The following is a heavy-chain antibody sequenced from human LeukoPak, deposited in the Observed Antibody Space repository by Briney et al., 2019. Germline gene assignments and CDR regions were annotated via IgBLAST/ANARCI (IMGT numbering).Heavy chain of an antibody. D-gene: IGHD5-18*01. CDR2: IDRDGSRI. V-gene: IGHV3-74*01. CDR3: ARDVVHSYGSTPFDY. J-gene: IGHJ4*02. CDR1: GFTFSSYW. Sequence: GGSLRLSCAVSGFTFSSYWMHWVRQAPGKGLVWVSRIDRDGSRINYADSVKGRFTISRDNGKNTLFLQMNSLRAEDAAVYYCARDVVHSYGSTPFDYWGQGTLVTVSS.